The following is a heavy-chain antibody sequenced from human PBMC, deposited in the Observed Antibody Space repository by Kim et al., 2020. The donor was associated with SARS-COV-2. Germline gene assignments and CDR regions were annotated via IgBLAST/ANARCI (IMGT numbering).Heavy chain of an antibody. J-gene: IGHJ3*02. CDR3: ARDVDSSGWYGSLGAFDI. CDR2: INPNSGGT. Sequence: ASVKVSCKASGYTFTGYYMHWVRQAPGQGLEWMGWINPNSGGTNYAQKFQGRVTMTRDTSISTAYMELSRLRSDDTAVYYCARDVDSSGWYGSLGAFDIWGQGTMVTVSS. D-gene: IGHD6-19*01. CDR1: GYTFTGYY. V-gene: IGHV1-2*02.